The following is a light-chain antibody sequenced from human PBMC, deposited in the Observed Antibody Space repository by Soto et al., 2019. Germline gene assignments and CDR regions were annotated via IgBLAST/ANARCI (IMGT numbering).Light chain of an antibody. Sequence: DIQMTQSPSSLSASVGDRVTITCRASQTITNFLNWYQQKPGRAPKLLIYAASILQSGVPSRFSGSRSGTDFTLTITSLQLDDFATYYCQETSSVPNTFGQGTKLELK. CDR2: AAS. CDR3: QETSSVPNT. CDR1: QTITNF. J-gene: IGKJ2*01. V-gene: IGKV1-39*01.